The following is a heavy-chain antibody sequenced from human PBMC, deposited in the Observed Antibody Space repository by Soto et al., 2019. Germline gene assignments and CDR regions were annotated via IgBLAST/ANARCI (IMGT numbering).Heavy chain of an antibody. V-gene: IGHV4-39*01. D-gene: IGHD6-19*01. CDR1: GDSISSSNYY. Sequence: QLQLQESGPGLVKPSETLSLTCTVSGDSISSSNYYWGWIRQPPGKGLEWIGSIYYSGSTYYNPSLKSRVTISVDTSKNQFSLKLSSVTAPYTAVYYCARPWGDLTTSGCYYWGQGTLVTVSS. CDR2: IYYSGST. CDR3: ARPWGDLTTSGCYY. J-gene: IGHJ4*02.